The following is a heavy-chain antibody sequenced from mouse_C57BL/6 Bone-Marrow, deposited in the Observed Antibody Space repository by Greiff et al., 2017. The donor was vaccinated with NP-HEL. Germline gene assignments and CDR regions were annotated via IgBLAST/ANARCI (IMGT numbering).Heavy chain of an antibody. CDR1: GYTFTSYT. Sequence: VHLVESGAELARPGASVKMSCKASGYTFTSYTMHWVKQRPGQGLEWIGYINPSSGYTKYNQKFKDKATLTADKSSSTAYMQLSSLTSEDSAVYYCAPAVVAYYAMDYWGQGTSVTVSS. D-gene: IGHD1-1*01. V-gene: IGHV1-4*01. J-gene: IGHJ4*01. CDR2: INPSSGYT. CDR3: APAVVAYYAMDY.